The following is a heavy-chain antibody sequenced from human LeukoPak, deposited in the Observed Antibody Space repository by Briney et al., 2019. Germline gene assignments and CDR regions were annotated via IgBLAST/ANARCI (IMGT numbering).Heavy chain of an antibody. CDR3: NTIFGVVKRFDY. D-gene: IGHD3-3*01. J-gene: IGHJ4*02. CDR1: GFTVSNNY. Sequence: GGSLRLSCAASGFTVSNNYMTWVRQAPGKGLEWVSSISSSSSFIYYADSVKGRFTISRDNAKNSLYLQMNSLRAEDTAVYYCNTIFGVVKRFDYWGLGTLVTVSS. CDR2: ISSSSSFI. V-gene: IGHV3-21*01.